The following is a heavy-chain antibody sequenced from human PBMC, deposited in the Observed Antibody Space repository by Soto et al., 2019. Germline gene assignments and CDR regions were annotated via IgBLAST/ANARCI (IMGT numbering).Heavy chain of an antibody. CDR1: GFTFSSYS. J-gene: IGHJ4*02. CDR3: ARQGLQQLANDY. V-gene: IGHV3-21*01. CDR2: ISSSSSYI. Sequence: GGSLRLSCAASGFTFSSYSMNWVRQAPGKGLEWVSSISSSSSYIYYADSVKGRFTISRDNAKNSLYLQMNSLRAEDTAVYYCARQGLQQLANDYWGQGTLVTVSS. D-gene: IGHD6-13*01.